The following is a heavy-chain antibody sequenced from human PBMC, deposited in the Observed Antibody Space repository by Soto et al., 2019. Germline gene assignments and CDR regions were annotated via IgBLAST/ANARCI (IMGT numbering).Heavy chain of an antibody. CDR1: GGSISSGGYY. CDR2: IYYSGST. Sequence: QVQLQESGPGLVKPSQTLSLTCTVSGGSISSGGYYWSCIRQPPGKGLEWIGYIYYSGSTYYNPSFKSRVTISVDTSKNQFSLKLSSVTAADTAVYYCARGQTGTHGNWYFDLWGRGTLVTVSS. CDR3: ARGQTGTHGNWYFDL. D-gene: IGHD1-1*01. J-gene: IGHJ2*01. V-gene: IGHV4-30-4*01.